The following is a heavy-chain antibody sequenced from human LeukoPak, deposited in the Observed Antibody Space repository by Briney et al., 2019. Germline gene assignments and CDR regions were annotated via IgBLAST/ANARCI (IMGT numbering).Heavy chain of an antibody. D-gene: IGHD1-14*01. V-gene: IGHV3-74*01. J-gene: IGHJ4*02. Sequence: PGGSLRLSCAASGLTFSSHWMHWVRQAPGEGLVWVSRITNDGSSTTYADSVKGRFTISRDNAKNMLYLQVNSLRAEDTAVYYCATQQGGNRAYWGQGTLVTVSS. CDR2: ITNDGSST. CDR3: ATQQGGNRAY. CDR1: GLTFSSHW.